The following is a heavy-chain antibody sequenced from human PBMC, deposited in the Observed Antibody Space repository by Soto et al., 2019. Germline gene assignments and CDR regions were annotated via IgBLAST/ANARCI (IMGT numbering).Heavy chain of an antibody. CDR2: IYPGDSDT. D-gene: IGHD3-22*01. CDR3: ARQSQYYDSSGYSAIDY. V-gene: IGHV5-51*01. J-gene: IGHJ4*02. Sequence: GESLKISCKGSGYSFTSYWIGWVRQMPGKGLEWMGIIYPGDSDTRYSPSFQGQVTISADKSISTAYLQWSSLKASDTAMYYCARQSQYYDSSGYSAIDYRGQGTLVTVSS. CDR1: GYSFTSYW.